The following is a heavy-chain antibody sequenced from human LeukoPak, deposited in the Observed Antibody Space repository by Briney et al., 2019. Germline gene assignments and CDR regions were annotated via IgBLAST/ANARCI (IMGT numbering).Heavy chain of an antibody. CDR2: INHSGST. CDR1: GGSFSGYY. D-gene: IGHD3-22*01. V-gene: IGHV4-34*01. CDR3: ARDYYDSSGYYFFDP. Sequence: PSETLSLTCAVYGGSFSGYYWSWIRQPPGKGLEWIGGINHSGSTNYNPSLKSRVTISVDTSKNQFSLKLSSVTAADTAVYYCARDYYDSSGYYFFDPWGQGTLVTVSS. J-gene: IGHJ5*02.